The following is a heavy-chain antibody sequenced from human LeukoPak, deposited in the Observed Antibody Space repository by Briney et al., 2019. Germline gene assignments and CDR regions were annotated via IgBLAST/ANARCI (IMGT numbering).Heavy chain of an antibody. CDR1: VYTFTYYY. V-gene: IGHV1-2*02. CDR3: AQSIEAVNRFDP. D-gene: IGHD6-6*01. Sequence: ASVTVSCTASVYTFTYYYIHWVRQPPGQGLEWMGWINPNSGGTNYAQKFQGRVTMTRDTSISTAYMELSRLRSDDTAVYYCAQSIEAVNRFDPWGQGTLVTVSS. CDR2: INPNSGGT. J-gene: IGHJ5*02.